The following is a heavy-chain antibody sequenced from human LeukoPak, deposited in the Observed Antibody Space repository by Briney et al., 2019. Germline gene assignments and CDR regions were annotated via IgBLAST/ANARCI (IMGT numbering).Heavy chain of an antibody. Sequence: GGSLRLSCAPSGFTFSSYGMHWVRKVPGKGLVWVSRINTDGSSTTYADSVKGRFTISRDNTENTLYLQMSSLRAEDTAVYYCAREWKKTGAFDHWGQGTLVTVSS. CDR3: AREWKKTGAFDH. CDR2: INTDGSST. J-gene: IGHJ4*02. CDR1: GFTFSSYG. V-gene: IGHV3-74*01. D-gene: IGHD1-1*01.